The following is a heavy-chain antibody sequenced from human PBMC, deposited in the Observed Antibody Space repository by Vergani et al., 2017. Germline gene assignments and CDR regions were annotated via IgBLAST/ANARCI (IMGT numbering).Heavy chain of an antibody. CDR1: GGSISSGDYY. D-gene: IGHD3-10*01. CDR2: IYYSGST. CDR3: ARTRITMVRGVVGWFDP. V-gene: IGHV4-30-4*08. Sequence: QVQLQESGPGLVKPSQTLSLTCTVSGGSISSGDYYWSWIRQPPGKGLEWIGYIYYSGSTYYNRSLKSRVTISVDTSKNQFSLTLSSVTAADTAVYYCARTRITMVRGVVGWFDPWGQGTLVTVSS. J-gene: IGHJ5*02.